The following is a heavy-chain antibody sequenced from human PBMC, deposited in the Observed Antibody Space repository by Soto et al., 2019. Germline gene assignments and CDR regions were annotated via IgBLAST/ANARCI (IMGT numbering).Heavy chain of an antibody. CDR3: AREAPPYYDSSGYYYPKH. D-gene: IGHD3-22*01. CDR1: GYTFTGYY. CDR2: INPNSGGT. Sequence: VASVKVSCKASGYTFTGYYMHWVRQAPGQGLEWMGWINPNSGGTNYAQKFQGRVTMTRDTSISTAYTELSRLRSDDTAVYYCAREAPPYYDSSGYYYPKHWGQGTLVTVSS. J-gene: IGHJ1*01. V-gene: IGHV1-2*02.